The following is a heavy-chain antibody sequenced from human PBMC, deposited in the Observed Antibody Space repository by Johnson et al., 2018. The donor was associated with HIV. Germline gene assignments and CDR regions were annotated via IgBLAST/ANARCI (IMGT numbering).Heavy chain of an antibody. D-gene: IGHD3-22*01. CDR3: AIPYYYDSGGYQ. V-gene: IGHV3-30-3*01. CDR1: GFTFSSYA. J-gene: IGHJ3*01. Sequence: HVQLVESGGGVVQPGRSLRLSCAASGFTFSSYAMHWVRQAPGKGLEWVAVISYDGNNKYYAESVKGRFTISRDNAKNSMYLQMNSLRGEDTAVYYCAIPYYYDSGGYQWGQGTMVTVSS. CDR2: ISYDGNNK.